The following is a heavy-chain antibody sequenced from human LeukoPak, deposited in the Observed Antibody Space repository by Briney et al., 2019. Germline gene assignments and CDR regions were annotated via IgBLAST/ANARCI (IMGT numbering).Heavy chain of an antibody. D-gene: IGHD3-22*01. J-gene: IGHJ3*02. CDR3: ATDPTYDRSRNAFDI. CDR2: FDPEDGET. CDR1: GYTLTELS. V-gene: IGHV1-24*01. Sequence: ASVKVSCKVSGYTLTELSMHWVRQAPGKGLEWMGGFDPEDGETIYAQKFQGRVTMTEDTSTDTAYMELSSLRSEDTAVYYCATDPTYDRSRNAFDIWGQGTMVTVSS.